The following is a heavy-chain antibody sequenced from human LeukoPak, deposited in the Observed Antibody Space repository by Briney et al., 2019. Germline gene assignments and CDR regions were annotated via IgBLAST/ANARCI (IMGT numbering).Heavy chain of an antibody. CDR3: ARANYNWNYWDY. CDR1: GGSFSGYY. CDR2: INHSGST. J-gene: IGHJ4*02. V-gene: IGHV4-34*01. Sequence: SETLSHTCAVYGGSFSGYYWSWIRQPPGKGLEWIGEINHSGSTNYNPSLKSRVTVSVDTSKNQFSLKLSSVTAADTAVYYCARANYNWNYWDYWGQGTLVTVSS. D-gene: IGHD1-20*01.